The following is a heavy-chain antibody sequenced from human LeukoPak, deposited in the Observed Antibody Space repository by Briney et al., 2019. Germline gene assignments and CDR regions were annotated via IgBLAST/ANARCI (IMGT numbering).Heavy chain of an antibody. CDR1: GYTFTSYG. CDR3: ARPYYYDSSGYYYFDY. Sequence: GASVKVSCKASGYTFTSYGISWVRQAPGQGLEWMGWISAYNGNTNYAQKFQGRVTMTRDTSISTAYMELSRLRSDDTAVYYCARPYYYDSSGYYYFDYWGQGTLVTVSS. J-gene: IGHJ4*02. CDR2: ISAYNGNT. D-gene: IGHD3-22*01. V-gene: IGHV1-18*01.